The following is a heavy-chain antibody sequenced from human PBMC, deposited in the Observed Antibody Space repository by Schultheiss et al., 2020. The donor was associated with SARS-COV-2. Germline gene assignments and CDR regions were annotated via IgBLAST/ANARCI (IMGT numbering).Heavy chain of an antibody. CDR3: ARDDGFDY. J-gene: IGHJ4*02. Sequence: SETLSLTCAVYGGSFSGYYWSSIRQPPGKGLEWIGYIYYSGSTNYNPSLKSRVTISVDTSKNQFSLKLSSVTAADTAVYYCARDDGFDYWGQGTLVTVSS. CDR2: IYYSGST. V-gene: IGHV4-59*12. CDR1: GGSFSGYY. D-gene: IGHD4-17*01.